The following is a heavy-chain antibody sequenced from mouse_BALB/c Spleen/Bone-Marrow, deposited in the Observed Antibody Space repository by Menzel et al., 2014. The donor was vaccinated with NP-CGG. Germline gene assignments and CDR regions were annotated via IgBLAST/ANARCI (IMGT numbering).Heavy chain of an antibody. CDR1: GYTSTSYW. J-gene: IGHJ4*01. Sequence: QVQLQQSGAELARPGASVKLSCKASGYTSTSYWMQWVKQRPGQGLEWIGAIYPGDGDTRYTQKFKGKATLTADKSSSTAYMQLSSLASEDSAVYYCARGDYGSSYEGAMDYWGQGTSVTVSS. CDR2: IYPGDGDT. CDR3: ARGDYGSSYEGAMDY. D-gene: IGHD1-1*01. V-gene: IGHV1-87*01.